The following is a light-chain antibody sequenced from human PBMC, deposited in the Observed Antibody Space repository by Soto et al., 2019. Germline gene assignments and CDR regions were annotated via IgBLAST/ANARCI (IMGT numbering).Light chain of an antibody. V-gene: IGKV3-11*01. CDR1: QSVSSY. CDR2: DAS. Sequence: EIVLTQSPATLSLSPGERAILSCRASQSVSSYLAWYQQKPGQAPRLLIYDASNSATGIPARFSGSGSGTDFTLTISSLEPEDFAVYYCQQRSNWLWTFGQGTKVEIK. CDR3: QQRSNWLWT. J-gene: IGKJ1*01.